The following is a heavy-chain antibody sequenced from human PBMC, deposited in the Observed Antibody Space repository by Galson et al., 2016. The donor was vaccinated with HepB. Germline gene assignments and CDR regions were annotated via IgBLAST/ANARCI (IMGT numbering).Heavy chain of an antibody. CDR2: INRSGSP. CDR3: ARGGMYYGSGSREYNWFDP. D-gene: IGHD3-10*01. J-gene: IGHJ5*02. V-gene: IGHV4-34*01. Sequence: SETLSLTCAVYGESFNDYSWNWIRQPPGKGLEWIGEINRSGSPNYNPSLKGRVTMSIDTSQNHFSLRLNSVTAADTAIYYCARGGMYYGSGSREYNWFDPWGQGTLVTVSS. CDR1: GESFNDYS.